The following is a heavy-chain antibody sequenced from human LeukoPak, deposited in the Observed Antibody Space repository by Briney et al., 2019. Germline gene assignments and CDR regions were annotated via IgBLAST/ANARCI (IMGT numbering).Heavy chain of an antibody. D-gene: IGHD2-2*01. V-gene: IGHV4-31*03. J-gene: IGHJ6*02. CDR1: GGSISSGGYY. Sequence: SETLSLTCTVSGGSISSGGYYWSWIRQHPGKGLEWIGYIYYSGSTYYNPSLKSRVTISVDTSKNQFSLKLSSVTAADTAVYYCARDRYCSSTSCYYDTTSPDYYYYYGMDVWGQGTTVSVSS. CDR3: ARDRYCSSTSCYYDTTSPDYYYYYGMDV. CDR2: IYYSGST.